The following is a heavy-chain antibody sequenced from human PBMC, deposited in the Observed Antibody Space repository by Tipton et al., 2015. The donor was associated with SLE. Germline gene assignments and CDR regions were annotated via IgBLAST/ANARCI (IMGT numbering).Heavy chain of an antibody. CDR2: MSSTGNTK. V-gene: IGHV3-48*03. Sequence: SLRLSCAASGFTFSSYEVNWVRQAPGKGLEWVSYMSSTGNTKYYADSVKGRFTISRDNSKNTLYLQMNSLRAEDTAVYYCARVLGSYYGMDVWGQGTTVTVSS. CDR3: ARVLGSYYGMDV. J-gene: IGHJ6*02. CDR1: GFTFSSYE.